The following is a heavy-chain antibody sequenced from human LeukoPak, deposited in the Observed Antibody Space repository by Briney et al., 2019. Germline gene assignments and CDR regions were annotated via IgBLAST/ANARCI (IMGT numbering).Heavy chain of an antibody. D-gene: IGHD3-9*01. CDR1: GGSFSGYY. J-gene: IGHJ6*02. CDR3: ARGPFYYDILTGYPTRYYGMDV. Sequence: PSETLSLTCAVYGGSFSGYYWSWIRQPPGKGLEWIGEINHSGSTNYNPSLKSRVTISVDTSKNQLSLKLSSVTAADTAVYYCARGPFYYDILTGYPTRYYGMDVWGQGTTVTVSS. V-gene: IGHV4-34*01. CDR2: INHSGST.